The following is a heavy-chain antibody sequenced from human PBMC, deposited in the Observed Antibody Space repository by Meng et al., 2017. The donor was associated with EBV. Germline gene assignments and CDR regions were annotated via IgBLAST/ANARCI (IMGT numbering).Heavy chain of an antibody. Sequence: LVQSGAEVKKPGSAGKFSCKSSGYTFTSYYLHWVRQAPGQGLEWMGIIIPAGGNTNYAQKFRGRFTTTRDTSTSTVYMDLSILTSEDTAVYYCVRELVGGTFDYWGQGTLVTAPQ. CDR2: IIPAGGNT. CDR3: VRELVGGTFDY. D-gene: IGHD1/OR15-1a*01. CDR1: GYTFTSYY. J-gene: IGHJ4*02. V-gene: IGHV1-46*01.